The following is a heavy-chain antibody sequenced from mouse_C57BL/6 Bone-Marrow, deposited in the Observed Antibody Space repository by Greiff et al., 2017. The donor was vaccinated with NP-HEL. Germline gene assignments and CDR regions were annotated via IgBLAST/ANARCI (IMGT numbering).Heavy chain of an antibody. Sequence: VQLQQPGAELVRPGSSVKLSCKASGYTFTSYWMHWVKQRPIQGLEWIGNIDPSDSETHYTQKFKDKATLTVDKSSSPAYMQLSSLTSEDAAVYYCASCHYWYFDVWGTGTTVTVSS. V-gene: IGHV1-52*01. CDR1: GYTFTSYW. CDR3: ASCHYWYFDV. J-gene: IGHJ1*03. D-gene: IGHD6-1*01. CDR2: IDPSDSET.